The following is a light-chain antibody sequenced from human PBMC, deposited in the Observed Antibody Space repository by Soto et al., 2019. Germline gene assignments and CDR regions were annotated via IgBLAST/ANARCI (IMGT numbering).Light chain of an antibody. J-gene: IGKJ4*01. CDR1: QSVSNN. Sequence: EIVMTQSPATLSVSPVERATLSCRASQSVSNNLAWYQQKPGQAPRLLIYHASTGATGIPARFSGSGSGTEFTLTISSLQSEDFAVYYCQQYNKWPLTFGGGTKVEIK. V-gene: IGKV3-15*01. CDR2: HAS. CDR3: QQYNKWPLT.